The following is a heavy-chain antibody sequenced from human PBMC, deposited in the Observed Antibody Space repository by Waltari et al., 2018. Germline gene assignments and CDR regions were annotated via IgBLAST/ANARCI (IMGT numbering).Heavy chain of an antibody. CDR1: GYIFTGYY. Sequence: QVQLVQSGAEVKTPGASMKVSCKAPGYIFTGYYMHWVRQAPAQGLEWLGRINPNSGATNYTQKFQGRVTMTRDKSITTAYMELSRLTSDDTAVYYCAREGPEGLEYGGQGTLVTVSS. CDR3: AREGPEGLEY. J-gene: IGHJ4*02. CDR2: INPNSGAT. V-gene: IGHV1-2*06.